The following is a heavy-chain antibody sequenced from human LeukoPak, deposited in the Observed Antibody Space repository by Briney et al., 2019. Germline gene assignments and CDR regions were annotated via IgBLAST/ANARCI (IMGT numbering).Heavy chain of an antibody. D-gene: IGHD3-10*01. CDR3: AKAAYGSESYYDPFDY. J-gene: IGHJ4*02. CDR1: GFTFSSYS. V-gene: IGHV3-21*04. Sequence: GGSLRLSCAASGFTFSSYSMNWVRQAPGKGLEWVSSISGSSGYIYYADSVKGRFTISRDNAKNSLHLQMNSLRAEDTAVYYCAKAAYGSESYYDPFDYWGQGTLVTVSS. CDR2: ISGSSGYI.